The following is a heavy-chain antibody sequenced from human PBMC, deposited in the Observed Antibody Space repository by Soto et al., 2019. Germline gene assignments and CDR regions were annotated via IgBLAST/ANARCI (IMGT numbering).Heavy chain of an antibody. V-gene: IGHV3-74*01. CDR2: INAEGSST. J-gene: IGHJ5*01. Sequence: EVQLVESGGGLVQPGGSLRLSCAASGFTFSSHWMHWVRQAPGKGLVGVSRINAEGSSTSYADSVKGRFTISRDNAKNMLYLQVNSLRADDTAVYYCAGSPGLSRISGTTLGAWGQGTLVTVSS. CDR3: AGSPGLSRISGTTLGA. CDR1: GFTFSSHW. D-gene: IGHD1-7*01.